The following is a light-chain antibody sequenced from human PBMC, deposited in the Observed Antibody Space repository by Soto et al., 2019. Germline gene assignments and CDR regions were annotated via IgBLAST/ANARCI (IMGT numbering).Light chain of an antibody. CDR3: QQYNNWPRT. Sequence: EVVMTQSPSTLSVSPGERATLSCRASQGVAGNVAWYQQKPGQAPRLLIYGASTRATGIPVRFSGSGSGTEFTLTISTLQSEDFAVYYCQQYNNWPRTFGQGTKVEF. CDR1: QGVAGN. J-gene: IGKJ1*01. CDR2: GAS. V-gene: IGKV3-15*01.